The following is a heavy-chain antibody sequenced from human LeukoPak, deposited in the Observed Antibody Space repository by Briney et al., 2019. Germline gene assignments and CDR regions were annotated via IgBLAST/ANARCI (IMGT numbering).Heavy chain of an antibody. CDR3: ARDPRVALHPSAQDDYYYYYMDV. Sequence: GASVKVSCKASGYTFTSYGISWVRQAPGQGLEWMGWISASNGNTNYAQKLQGRVTMTTDTSTSTAYMELRSLRSDDTAVYYCARDPRVALHPSAQDDYYYYYMDVWGKGTTVTVSS. V-gene: IGHV1-18*01. D-gene: IGHD2-15*01. CDR1: GYTFTSYG. J-gene: IGHJ6*03. CDR2: ISASNGNT.